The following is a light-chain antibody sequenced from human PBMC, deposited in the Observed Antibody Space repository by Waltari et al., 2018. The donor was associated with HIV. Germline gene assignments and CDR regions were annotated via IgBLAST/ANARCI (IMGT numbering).Light chain of an antibody. CDR1: PSVLYSSNNKNY. CDR2: WAS. J-gene: IGKJ1*01. CDR3: QQYYTTPRT. V-gene: IGKV4-1*01. Sequence: DIVMTQSPDSLAVSLGERATINCKSSPSVLYSSNNKNYLAWYQQKPGQPPKLLIYWASIRESGVPDRFSGSGSGTDFTLTISSLQAEDVAVYYCQQYYTTPRTFGQGTKVEIK.